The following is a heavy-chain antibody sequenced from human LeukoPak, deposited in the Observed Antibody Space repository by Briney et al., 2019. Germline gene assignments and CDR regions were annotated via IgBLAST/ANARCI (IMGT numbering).Heavy chain of an antibody. CDR1: GGSFSGYY. CDR2: IYYSGST. CDR3: TRVTVHGSSDY. J-gene: IGHJ4*02. V-gene: IGHV4-59*01. D-gene: IGHD1-1*01. Sequence: SETLSLTCAVYGGSFSGYYWSWIRQPPGKGLEWIGYIYYSGSTKYNPSLKNRVTISVDTSKNQFSLKLTSVTAADTAMYFCTRVTVHGSSDYWGQGILVTVSS.